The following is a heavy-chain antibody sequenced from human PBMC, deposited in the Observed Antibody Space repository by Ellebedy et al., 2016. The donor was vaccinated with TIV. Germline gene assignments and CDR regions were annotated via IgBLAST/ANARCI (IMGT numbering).Heavy chain of an antibody. V-gene: IGHV3-23*01. CDR3: AKDLRYSAGWGGALDI. J-gene: IGHJ3*02. CDR2: IGSSAYST. CDR1: GFNFGGHA. D-gene: IGHD2-8*02. Sequence: PGGSLRLSCAASGFNFGGHAMKWVRQAPGKGLEWVSSIGSSAYSTHYADSVTGRFTISRDNSRNTLYLQMNSVRGEDTAVYFCAKDLRYSAGWGGALDIWGHGAMVTVSS.